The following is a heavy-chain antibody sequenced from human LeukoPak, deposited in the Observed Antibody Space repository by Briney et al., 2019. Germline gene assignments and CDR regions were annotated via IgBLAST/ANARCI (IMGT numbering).Heavy chain of an antibody. J-gene: IGHJ4*02. V-gene: IGHV3-33*01. CDR2: IWYDGSNK. CDR1: GFTFSSYG. CDR3: ARVGGRGLFLAY. Sequence: GGSLRLSCAASGFTFSSYGMHWVRQAPGKGLEWVAVIWYDGSNKYYADSVKGRFTISRDNSKNTLYLQMNGLRAEDTAVYYCARVGGRGLFLAYWGQGTLVTVSS. D-gene: IGHD3-16*01.